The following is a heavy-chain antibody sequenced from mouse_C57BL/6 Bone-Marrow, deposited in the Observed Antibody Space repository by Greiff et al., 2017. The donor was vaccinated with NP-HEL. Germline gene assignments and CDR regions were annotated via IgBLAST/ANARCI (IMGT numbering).Heavy chain of an antibody. D-gene: IGHD4-1*01. CDR2: IYYSGTI. J-gene: IGHJ2*01. Sequence: EVKVEESGPGLVKPSQSVFLTCTVTGISITTGNYRWSWIRQFPGNKLEWIGYIYYSGTITYNPSLTSRTTITRDTPKNQFFLEMNSLTAEDTATYYCAREANWDGFDYWGQGTTLTVSS. CDR1: GISITTGNYR. CDR3: AREANWDGFDY. V-gene: IGHV3-5*01.